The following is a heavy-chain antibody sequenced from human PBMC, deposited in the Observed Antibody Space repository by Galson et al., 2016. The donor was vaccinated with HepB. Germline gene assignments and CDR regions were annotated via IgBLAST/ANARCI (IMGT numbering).Heavy chain of an antibody. D-gene: IGHD6-19*01. J-gene: IGHJ4*02. CDR3: AGRVGWDKGGRYSFDH. CDR1: GGSFSSFG. Sequence: SVKVSCKASGGSFSSFGISWVRQAPGQGLEWMGGFIPIFGTPNYAQKFLDRVTITADKDTTTAYMELNSLRSEDTGVYYCAGRVGWDKGGRYSFDHWGQGTPVIVSS. CDR2: FIPIFGTP. V-gene: IGHV1-69*06.